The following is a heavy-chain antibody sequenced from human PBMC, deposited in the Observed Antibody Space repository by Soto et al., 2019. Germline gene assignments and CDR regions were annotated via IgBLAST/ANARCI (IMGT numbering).Heavy chain of an antibody. D-gene: IGHD3-22*01. CDR1: GGSISSYL. CDR2: ISYSGST. J-gene: IGHJ4*02. CDR3: ARDGGSRDSSGYLFDY. Sequence: SETLSLTCTVSGGSISSYLWNWIRQPPGKGLEWIGYISYSGSTNYNPSLKSRVTISVDTSKNQFSLKLSSVTAADTAVYYCARDGGSRDSSGYLFDYWGQGTLVTVSS. V-gene: IGHV4-59*01.